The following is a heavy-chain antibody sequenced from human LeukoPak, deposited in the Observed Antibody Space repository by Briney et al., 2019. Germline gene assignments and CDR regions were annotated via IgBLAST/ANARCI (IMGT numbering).Heavy chain of an antibody. Sequence: SETLSLTCTVSGGSISSSSYYWGWIRQPPGKGLEWIGSIYYSGSTYYNPSLKSRVTISVDTSKNQFSLKLSSVTAADTAVYYCARDQGIAARRGAFDIWGQGTMVTVSS. CDR3: ARDQGIAARRGAFDI. V-gene: IGHV4-39*07. J-gene: IGHJ3*02. CDR1: GGSISSSSYY. CDR2: IYYSGST. D-gene: IGHD6-6*01.